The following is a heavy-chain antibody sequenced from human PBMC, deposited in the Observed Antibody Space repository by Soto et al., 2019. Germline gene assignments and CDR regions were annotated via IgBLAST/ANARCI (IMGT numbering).Heavy chain of an antibody. D-gene: IGHD3-22*01. Sequence: PSETLSLTCTVSGGSISSGDYYWSWIRQPPGKGLEWIGYIYNSGSTYYNPSLKSRVTISVDTSKNQFSLKLSSVSAADTALYYCARESTGTGYYDSSGYFDYWGQGTLVTVSS. CDR2: IYNSGST. CDR1: GGSISSGDYY. V-gene: IGHV4-30-4*01. CDR3: ARESTGTGYYDSSGYFDY. J-gene: IGHJ4*02.